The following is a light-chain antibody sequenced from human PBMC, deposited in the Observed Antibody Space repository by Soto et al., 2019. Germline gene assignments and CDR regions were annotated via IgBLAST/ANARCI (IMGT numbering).Light chain of an antibody. J-gene: IGKJ5*01. V-gene: IGKV3-11*01. Sequence: EIVLPQSPATLSLSPGERATLSCMASQSVSSYLAWYQQKPGQAPRLLIYDASNRATGIPARFSGSGSGTDFTLTITRLEPEDSAVYYCQQRNVWPPVTFGQGTRLEI. CDR2: DAS. CDR1: QSVSSY. CDR3: QQRNVWPPVT.